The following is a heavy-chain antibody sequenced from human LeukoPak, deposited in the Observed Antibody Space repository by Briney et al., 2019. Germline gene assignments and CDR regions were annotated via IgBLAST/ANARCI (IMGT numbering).Heavy chain of an antibody. Sequence: PSETLSLTCAVYGGSFSGYYWSWIRQPPGKGLEWIGSIYYSGSTYYNPSLKSRVTISVDTSKNQFSLKLSSVTAADTAVYYCARAGITMVRGARAFDIWGQGTMVTVSS. CDR1: GGSFSGYY. CDR2: IYYSGST. V-gene: IGHV4-34*01. J-gene: IGHJ3*02. D-gene: IGHD3-10*01. CDR3: ARAGITMVRGARAFDI.